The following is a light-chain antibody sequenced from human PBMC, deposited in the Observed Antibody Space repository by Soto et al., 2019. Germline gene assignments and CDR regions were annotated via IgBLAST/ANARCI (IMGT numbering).Light chain of an antibody. CDR3: QQYNSYSRT. CDR2: DAS. Sequence: AIQMTQSPSSLPAAVGXXVXXXXXASQGIRNDLGWYQQKPGKAPKLLIYDASSLESGVPSRFSGSGSGTEFTLTISSLQPDGFATYYCQQYNSYSRTFGQGTKVDI. V-gene: IGKV1-13*02. CDR1: QGIRND. J-gene: IGKJ1*01.